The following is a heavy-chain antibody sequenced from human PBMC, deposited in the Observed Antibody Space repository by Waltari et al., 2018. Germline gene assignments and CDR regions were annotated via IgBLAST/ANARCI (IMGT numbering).Heavy chain of an antibody. CDR2: INHSGST. D-gene: IGHD5-18*01. J-gene: IGHJ4*02. CDR3: ACARYVDTAMPFDY. V-gene: IGHV4-34*01. Sequence: QVQLQQWGAGLLKPSETLSLTCAVYGGSFSGYYWSWIRQPPGKGLEWIGEINHSGSTNYNPSLKSRVTISVDTSKNQFSLKLSSVTAADTAVYYCACARYVDTAMPFDYWGQGTLVIVSS. CDR1: GGSFSGYY.